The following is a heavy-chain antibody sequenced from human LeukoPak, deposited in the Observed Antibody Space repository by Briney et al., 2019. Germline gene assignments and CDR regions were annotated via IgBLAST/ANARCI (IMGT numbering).Heavy chain of an antibody. CDR3: ARAPIRYCSGGSCYSDFDY. CDR2: IYTSGST. CDR1: GGSINSYY. V-gene: IGHV4-4*07. Sequence: PSETLSLTCTVSGGSINSYYWSWIRQPAGKGLEWIGRIYTSGSTNYNPSLKSRVTISLDKSKNQFSLHLSSVTAADTAVYYCARAPIRYCSGGSCYSDFDYWGQGTLVTVSS. D-gene: IGHD2-15*01. J-gene: IGHJ4*02.